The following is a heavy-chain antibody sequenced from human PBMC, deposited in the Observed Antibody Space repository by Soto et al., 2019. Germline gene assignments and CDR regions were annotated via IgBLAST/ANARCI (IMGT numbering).Heavy chain of an antibody. Sequence: EVQLVESGGGLVQPGGSLRLSCEASGFTFSTFWMHWVRQAPGKGLVWVSRINSDGSSTNYADSVKGRVTISRDNAKNMLYLQMNSLRAEYTAVYYCARDFEYWGQRSLVTLSS. J-gene: IGHJ4*02. CDR3: ARDFEY. CDR1: GFTFSTFW. CDR2: INSDGSST. V-gene: IGHV3-74*01.